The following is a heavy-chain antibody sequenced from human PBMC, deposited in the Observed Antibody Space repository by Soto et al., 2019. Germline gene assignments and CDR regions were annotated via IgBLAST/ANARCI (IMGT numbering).Heavy chain of an antibody. CDR1: GFTVTSNY. D-gene: IGHD3-16*01. Sequence: GGSLRLSCAASGFTVTSNYMSWIRQAPGKGLEWVSLIYSDGSTFYADSVKARFTIFRDSSKNTLLLQMSGLRAEDTAMFFCARVLRESSYFYMDVWGEGTTVTVSS. V-gene: IGHV3-66*01. CDR3: ARVLRESSYFYMDV. CDR2: IYSDGST. J-gene: IGHJ6*03.